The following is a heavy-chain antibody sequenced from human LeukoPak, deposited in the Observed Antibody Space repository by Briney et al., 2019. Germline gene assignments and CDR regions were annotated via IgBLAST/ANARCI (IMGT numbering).Heavy chain of an antibody. CDR1: GYTFTGYY. J-gene: IGHJ4*02. CDR3: ARDRYCSGGSCYFPPYYFDY. Sequence: ASVKVSCKASGYTFTGYYMHWVRQAPGQGLEWMGWINPNRGGTNYAQKFQGRVTMTRDTSISTAYMELSRLRSDDTAVYYCARDRYCSGGSCYFPPYYFDYWGQGTLVTVSS. CDR2: INPNRGGT. V-gene: IGHV1-2*02. D-gene: IGHD2-15*01.